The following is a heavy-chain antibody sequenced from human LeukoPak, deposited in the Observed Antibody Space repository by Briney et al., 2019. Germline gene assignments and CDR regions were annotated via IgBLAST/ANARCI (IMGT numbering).Heavy chain of an antibody. CDR1: GFTFSDYA. Sequence: PGGSLRLSCAASGFTFSDYAMHWVRQAPGKGLEWVALISYDGSDEYYADSVKGRFTISRDNSKNTLYLQMNSLRAEDTAVNYCNFQGSGDAFDIWGQGTMVTVSS. V-gene: IGHV3-30*03. J-gene: IGHJ3*02. CDR3: NFQGSGDAFDI. D-gene: IGHD2-15*01. CDR2: ISYDGSDE.